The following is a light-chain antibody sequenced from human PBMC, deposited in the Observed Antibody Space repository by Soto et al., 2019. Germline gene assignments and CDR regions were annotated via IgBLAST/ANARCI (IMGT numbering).Light chain of an antibody. J-gene: IGLJ3*02. CDR3: SAWDDSLSGWV. CDR2: SNN. Sequence: QSVLTQPPSASGTPGQRVTIPCSGSSSNIGSNYVYWYQQLPGTAPNLLIYSNNQRPSGVPDRFSGSTSGTSASLAISGLRYEYEADYYCSAWDDSLSGWVFGGGTKLTVL. V-gene: IGLV1-47*02. CDR1: SSNIGSNY.